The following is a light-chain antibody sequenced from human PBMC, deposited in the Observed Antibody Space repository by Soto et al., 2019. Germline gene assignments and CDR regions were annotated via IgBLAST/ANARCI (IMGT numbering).Light chain of an antibody. CDR1: SSDVGGYNY. J-gene: IGLJ1*01. CDR3: SSYTSSSTLYV. V-gene: IGLV2-14*01. Sequence: QSALTQPASVSGSPGQSITISGTGTSSDVGGYNYVSWYQQHPGKAPKLMIYEVSNRPSGVSNRFSGSKSGNTASLTISGLQAEDEADYYFSSYTSSSTLYVFGTGTKVTVL. CDR2: EVS.